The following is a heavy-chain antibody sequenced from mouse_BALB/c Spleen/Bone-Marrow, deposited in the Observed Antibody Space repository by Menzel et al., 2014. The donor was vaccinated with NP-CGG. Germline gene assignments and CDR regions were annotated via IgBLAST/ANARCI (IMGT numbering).Heavy chain of an antibody. CDR2: IHPNSGNT. J-gene: IGHJ1*01. V-gene: IGHV1S130*01. D-gene: IGHD1-2*01. CDR3: ARTTTATYFDV. CDR1: GYTFTSSW. Sequence: VQLQQSGSVLVRPGASVKLSCKASGYTFTSSWMHWAKQRPGQGLEWMGEIHPNSGNTNYNEKFKGKATLTVDTSSSTAYVDRSSLTSEDSAVYYCARTTTATYFDVWGAGTTVTVSS.